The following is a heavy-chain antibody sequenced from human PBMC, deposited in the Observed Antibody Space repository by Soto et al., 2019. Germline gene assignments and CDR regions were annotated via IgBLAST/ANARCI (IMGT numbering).Heavy chain of an antibody. Sequence: PAASVKVSCKASGYTFSHYGIGWVRQAPGQGLEWMGWISAYNGNRHFAEGLRGGITMTTNTTTSTADMELRSLSSDDTAVYYCARGGQECSNSGCGYIYDGMDVWGQGTTVTVSS. J-gene: IGHJ6*02. V-gene: IGHV1-18*01. CDR1: GYTFSHYG. CDR3: ARGGQECSNSGCGYIYDGMDV. D-gene: IGHD1-26*01. CDR2: ISAYNGNR.